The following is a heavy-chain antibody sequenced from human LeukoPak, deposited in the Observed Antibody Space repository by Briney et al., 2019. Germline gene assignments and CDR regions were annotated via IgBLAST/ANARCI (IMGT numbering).Heavy chain of an antibody. Sequence: SETLSLTCTVSGDSIGSSTYYCAWIRQPPGEGLEWIGSVYYTGSTHYIPSLKSRVTISLDTSKNQFSLKMSSVTAADTAVYYCATQAAGGPLEFWGQGTLATVSS. J-gene: IGHJ4*02. CDR1: GDSIGSSTYY. CDR2: VYYTGST. V-gene: IGHV4-39*01. D-gene: IGHD2-15*01. CDR3: ATQAAGGPLEF.